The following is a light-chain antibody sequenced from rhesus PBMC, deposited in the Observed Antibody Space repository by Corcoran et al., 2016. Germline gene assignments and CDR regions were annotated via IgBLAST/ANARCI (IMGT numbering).Light chain of an antibody. V-gene: IGKV1-74*01. CDR2: KAS. Sequence: DIQMTQSPSSLSASVGDRVTITCRASENVNNYLNWYQQKPGKAPKLLIYKASPLQRGVPARFSGSGSGTDYTFTISSLQPEDVATYYCQHGYGTPLTFGGGTKVELK. CDR1: ENVNNY. J-gene: IGKJ4*01. CDR3: QHGYGTPLT.